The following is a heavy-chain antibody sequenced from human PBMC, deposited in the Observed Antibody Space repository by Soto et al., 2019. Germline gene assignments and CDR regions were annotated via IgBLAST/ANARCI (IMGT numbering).Heavy chain of an antibody. Sequence: QVQLVESGGGVVQPGRSLRLSCAASGFTFSNYAMHWVRQAPGKGLEWVAVISYDGSNKYYADSVKGRFTISRDNSKNTAYLQMNRLRAEDTAVYYCARERANSSSPYFDYWGEGTLVTDSS. V-gene: IGHV3-30-3*01. CDR2: ISYDGSNK. J-gene: IGHJ4*02. CDR1: GFTFSNYA. D-gene: IGHD6-6*01. CDR3: ARERANSSSPYFDY.